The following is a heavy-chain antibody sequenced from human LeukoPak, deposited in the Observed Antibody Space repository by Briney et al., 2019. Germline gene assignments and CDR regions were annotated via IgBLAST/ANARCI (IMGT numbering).Heavy chain of an antibody. CDR3: ARRIAAAAYFDY. D-gene: IGHD6-13*01. CDR1: GGSFSGYY. Sequence: PSGTLSLTCAAYGGSFSGYYWSWIRQPPGKGLEWIGEINHSGSTNYNPSLKSRVTISVDTSKNQFSLKLSSVTAADTAVYYCARRIAAAAYFDYWGQGTLVTVSS. CDR2: INHSGST. V-gene: IGHV4-34*01. J-gene: IGHJ4*02.